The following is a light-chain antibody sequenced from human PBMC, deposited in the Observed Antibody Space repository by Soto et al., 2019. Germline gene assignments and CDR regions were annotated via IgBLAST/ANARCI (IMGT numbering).Light chain of an antibody. CDR2: EVT. V-gene: IGLV2-14*01. Sequence: QSVLTQPASVSGSPGQSIAISCTGSSSDVGIYNYVSWYQQHPGKVPKLIIYEVTNRPSGVSNRFSGSKSGNTASPAISGLQAEDEADYYCSSYTTSSTRVFGTGTKVTAL. CDR3: SSYTTSSTRV. CDR1: SSDVGIYNY. J-gene: IGLJ1*01.